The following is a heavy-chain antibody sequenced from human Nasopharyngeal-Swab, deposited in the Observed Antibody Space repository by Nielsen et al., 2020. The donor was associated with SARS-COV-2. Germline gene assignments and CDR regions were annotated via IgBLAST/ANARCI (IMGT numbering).Heavy chain of an antibody. CDR2: IIPIFGTA. D-gene: IGHD6-19*01. CDR1: GGTFSSYA. Sequence: SVKVSCKASGGTFSSYAISWVRQAPGQGLEWMGGIIPIFGTANYAQKFQGRVTTTADESTSTAYMELSSLRSEDTAVYYCAREGAAVAGDWYFDLWGRGTLVTVSS. V-gene: IGHV1-69*13. J-gene: IGHJ2*01. CDR3: AREGAAVAGDWYFDL.